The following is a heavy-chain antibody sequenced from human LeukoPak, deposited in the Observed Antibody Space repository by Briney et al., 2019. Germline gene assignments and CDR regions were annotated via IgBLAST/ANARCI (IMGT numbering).Heavy chain of an antibody. D-gene: IGHD3-22*01. Sequence: GASVEVSCKASGYSFTSYDINWVRQATGQGLEWMGWRNPNSGNTGYAQKFQGRVTMTRNTSISTAYMELSSLRSEDTAVYYCARNTYYYDSSGYFYWFDPWGQGTLVTVSS. V-gene: IGHV1-8*01. J-gene: IGHJ5*02. CDR2: RNPNSGNT. CDR1: GYSFTSYD. CDR3: ARNTYYYDSSGYFYWFDP.